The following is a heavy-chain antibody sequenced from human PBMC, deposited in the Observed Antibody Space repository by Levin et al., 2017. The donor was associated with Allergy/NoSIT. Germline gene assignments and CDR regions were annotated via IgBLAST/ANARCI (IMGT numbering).Heavy chain of an antibody. V-gene: IGHV3-74*01. CDR1: GFTFSSSW. CDR3: VPGIAASVYPQGFDS. J-gene: IGHJ4*02. Sequence: LSLTCAASGFTFSSSWMHWVRQAPGRGLVWVSRINADGSSTSQADSVKGRFTVSRDNAKNTLYLQMNSLRAEDTAVYYCVPGIAASVYPQGFDSWGQGTLVTVSS. CDR2: INADGSST. D-gene: IGHD6-13*01.